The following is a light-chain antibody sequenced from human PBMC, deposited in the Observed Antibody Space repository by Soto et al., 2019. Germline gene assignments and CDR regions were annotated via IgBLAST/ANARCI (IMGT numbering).Light chain of an antibody. CDR2: GAS. CDR3: QQYGSSPDT. J-gene: IGKJ2*01. CDR1: RSVSNNY. Sequence: EIVLTQSPGTLSLSPGERATLSCMASRSVSNNYLAWYQQKPGQAPRLLIYGASSRATGIPDRFSGSGSGTDFTLTISRLETEDFAVYYCQQYGSSPDTFGKGTKL. V-gene: IGKV3-20*01.